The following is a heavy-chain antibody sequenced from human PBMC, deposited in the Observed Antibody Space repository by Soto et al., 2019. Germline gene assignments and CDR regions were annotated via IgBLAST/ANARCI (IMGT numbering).Heavy chain of an antibody. J-gene: IGHJ6*04. CDR2: ISGSGGST. Sequence: GGSLRLSCAASGFSFSNYAMSWVRQTPGKGLEWVSSISGSGGSTWYADSVKGRFTISRDNSKNTLYLQMNSLRDEDTAVYYWEKDLAFGFLVRGVYGAYNNKVMDAWGKGPRVT. D-gene: IGHD3-10*01. CDR1: GFSFSNYA. CDR3: EKDLAFGFLVRGVYGAYNNKVMDA. V-gene: IGHV3-23*01.